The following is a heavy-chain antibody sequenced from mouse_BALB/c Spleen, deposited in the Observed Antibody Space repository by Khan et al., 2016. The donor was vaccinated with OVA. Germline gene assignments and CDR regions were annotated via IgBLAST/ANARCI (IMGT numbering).Heavy chain of an antibody. CDR2: IYLGTDNT. D-gene: IGHD3-2*02. Sequence: VQLQQSGAELVRPGASVKLSCKTSGYIFTSYWIHWIQQRSGQGLEWIAKIYLGTDNTYYHDTLKDKATLTADKSSCTAYMQLRSLKSENSAVYFCAREEALYYFDYGGQGTTLTGSS. CDR3: AREEALYYFDY. J-gene: IGHJ2*01. CDR1: GYIFTSYW. V-gene: IGHV1S132*01.